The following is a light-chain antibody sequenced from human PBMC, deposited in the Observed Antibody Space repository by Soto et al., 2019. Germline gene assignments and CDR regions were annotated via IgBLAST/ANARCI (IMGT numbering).Light chain of an antibody. V-gene: IGKV3-20*01. CDR3: QQYGSSQS. CDR1: QTVSSNY. CDR2: GAS. Sequence: EIVLTQSPGTLSLSPGERATLSCRASQTVSSNYLAWYQQKPGQAPRLLIYGASSRATGNPDRFSGSGSGTDFTLTISRLEPEDFAVYYCQQYGSSQSFGQGTKVEIK. J-gene: IGKJ1*01.